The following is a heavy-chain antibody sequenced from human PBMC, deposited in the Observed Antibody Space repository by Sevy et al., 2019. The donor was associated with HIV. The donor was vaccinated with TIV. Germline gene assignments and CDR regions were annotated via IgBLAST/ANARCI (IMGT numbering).Heavy chain of an antibody. CDR1: GFTFSSYA. V-gene: IGHV3-23*01. CDR2: ISGSGGST. Sequence: GGSLRLSCAPSGFTFSSYAMSWVRQAPGKGLEWVSAISGSGGSTYYADSVKGRFTISRDNSKNTLYLQMNSLRAEDTAVYYCAKDPPYYYDSSGYYPPDYWGQGTLVTVSS. D-gene: IGHD3-22*01. CDR3: AKDPPYYYDSSGYYPPDY. J-gene: IGHJ4*02.